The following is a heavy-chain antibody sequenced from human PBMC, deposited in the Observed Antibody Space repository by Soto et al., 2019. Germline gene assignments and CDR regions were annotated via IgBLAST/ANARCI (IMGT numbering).Heavy chain of an antibody. D-gene: IGHD6-19*01. Sequence: EVHIWESGGGLVQPGGSLRLSCTVSGFTFSTNVMSWVRQAPGKGLEGVSVISGSGGSTYYADSVKGRFTISRDNPKNVLYLQMKSLRAEDTAVYYCAKDRGGQWLDTGLCVDHWGQGTLVTVSS. CDR2: ISGSGGST. CDR3: AKDRGGQWLDTGLCVDH. V-gene: IGHV3-23*01. CDR1: GFTFSTNV. J-gene: IGHJ1*01.